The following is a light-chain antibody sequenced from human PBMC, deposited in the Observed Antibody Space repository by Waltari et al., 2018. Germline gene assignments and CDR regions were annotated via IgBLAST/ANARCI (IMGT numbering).Light chain of an antibody. Sequence: DIQMTQSPSTLSVSVGDRVTITCRASQSISTWLAWYQQKPGKAPKLLIYKASNLESGVPSRCSGSGSGTEFTLTISSLQPDDFATYYCQQYDNYWTFGQGTKVEI. CDR3: QQYDNYWT. CDR2: KAS. J-gene: IGKJ1*01. V-gene: IGKV1-5*03. CDR1: QSISTW.